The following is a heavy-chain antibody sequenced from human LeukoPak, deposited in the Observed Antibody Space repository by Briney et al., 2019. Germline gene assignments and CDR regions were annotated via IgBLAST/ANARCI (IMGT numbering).Heavy chain of an antibody. V-gene: IGHV3-21*01. CDR1: GFTFSSYS. CDR2: ISSSSSYI. D-gene: IGHD6-13*01. J-gene: IGHJ2*01. Sequence: KPGGSLRLSCAASGFTFSSYSMNWVRQAPGKGLEWVSSISSSSSYIYYADSVKGRFTISRDNAKNSLYLQMNSLRAEDTAVYYCARVRYSSSLSPWYFDLWGRGTLVTVSS. CDR3: ARVRYSSSLSPWYFDL.